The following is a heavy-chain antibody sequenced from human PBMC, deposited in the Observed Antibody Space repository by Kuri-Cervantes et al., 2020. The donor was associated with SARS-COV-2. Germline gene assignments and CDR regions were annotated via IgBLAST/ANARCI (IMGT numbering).Heavy chain of an antibody. CDR2: ISVYSGKT. D-gene: IGHD1-14*01. V-gene: IGHV1-18*04. CDR1: GYTFDMYG. CDR3: ARAGFDY. J-gene: IGHJ4*02. Sequence: APVKVSCKTSGYTFDMYGIDWVRQAPGQGLGWMGWISVYSGKTNYTEKMQGRVTSTTDTSTSTAYLDLRSLRSDDTAIYYCARAGFDYWGQGTLVTVSS.